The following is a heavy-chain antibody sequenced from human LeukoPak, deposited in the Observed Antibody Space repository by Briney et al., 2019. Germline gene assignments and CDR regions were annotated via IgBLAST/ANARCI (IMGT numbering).Heavy chain of an antibody. D-gene: IGHD3-10*01. CDR3: ARHSHGSSEY. CDR2: IYYSGNT. Sequence: SETLSLTCTVSGGSISSYYWSWIRQPPGKGLEWIGYIYYSGNTNYNPSLKSRVTISVDTSKNQFSLKLSSVTAADTAVYYCARHSHGSSEYWGQGTLVTVSS. CDR1: GGSISSYY. V-gene: IGHV4-59*08. J-gene: IGHJ4*02.